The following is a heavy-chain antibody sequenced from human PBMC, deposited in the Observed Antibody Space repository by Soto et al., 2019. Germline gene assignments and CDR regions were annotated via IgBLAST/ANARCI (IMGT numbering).Heavy chain of an antibody. CDR1: AYTFTNFW. J-gene: IGHJ6*02. Sequence: GESLKISCNGSAYTFTNFWIGWVRQVPGKGLEWMGIIYPGDSDTRYSPSFQGQVTFSADKSISTAYVQWSSLKASDTAMYYCARLQGSKRYYHGMDVWGRGTTVTVSS. CDR3: ARLQGSKRYYHGMDV. V-gene: IGHV5-51*01. CDR2: IYPGDSDT.